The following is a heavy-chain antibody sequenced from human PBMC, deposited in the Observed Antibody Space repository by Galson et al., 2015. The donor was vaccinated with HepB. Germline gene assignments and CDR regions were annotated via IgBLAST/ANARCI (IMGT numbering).Heavy chain of an antibody. CDR3: ATGTLTDDSKGHFNWFDP. CDR2: INPSGGST. D-gene: IGHD2-21*02. V-gene: IGHV1-46*04. J-gene: IGHJ5*02. Sequence: SVKVSCKASGYTFTSYYMHWVRQAPGQGLEWMGIINPSGGSTSYAQKLQGRVTMTRDTSTSTVYMELCSLRSEDTAVYYCATGTLTDDSKGHFNWFDPWGQGTLVTVSS. CDR1: GYTFTSYY.